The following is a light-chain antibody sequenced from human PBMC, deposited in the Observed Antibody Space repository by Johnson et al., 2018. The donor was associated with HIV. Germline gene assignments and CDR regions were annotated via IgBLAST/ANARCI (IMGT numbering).Light chain of an antibody. J-gene: IGLJ1*01. CDR1: RSNIGSNF. CDR2: ENN. Sequence: QSVLTQPPSVSAAPGQKVTISCSGSRSNIGSNFVSWYHQLPGTAPKLLIYENNKRPSGIPDRFSGSKSGTSATLGITGLQTGDEADYYCGTWDSSLSAGCYVFGSGAKVTVL. V-gene: IGLV1-51*02. CDR3: GTWDSSLSAGCYV.